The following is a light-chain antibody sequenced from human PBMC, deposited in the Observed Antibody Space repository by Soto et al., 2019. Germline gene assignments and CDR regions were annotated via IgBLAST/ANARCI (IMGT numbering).Light chain of an antibody. V-gene: IGKV3-20*01. CDR1: QTISSGF. CDR2: DAS. Sequence: EIVLTQSPGILYLSPGDRATLSCRASQTISSGFLAWYQQKVGRAPRLLIYDASKRAAGVPDGFSGSGSGTDFSLTISRLEPEDLAVYHCQQYSSSPRTFGQGTRLEIK. CDR3: QQYSSSPRT. J-gene: IGKJ5*01.